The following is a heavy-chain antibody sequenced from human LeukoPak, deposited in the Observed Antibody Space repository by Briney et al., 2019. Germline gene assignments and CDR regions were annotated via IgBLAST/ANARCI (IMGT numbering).Heavy chain of an antibody. CDR1: GGSVSSSSYY. CDR3: ARREADIVVEGWGYFDY. D-gene: IGHD2-2*01. CDR2: IYYSGST. V-gene: IGHV4-39*01. J-gene: IGHJ4*02. Sequence: SETLSLTCTVSGGSVSSSSYYWGWIRQPPGKGLEWIGSIYYSGSTYYNPSLKSRVTISVDTSKNQFSLKLSSVTAADTAVYYCARREADIVVEGWGYFDYWGQGTLVTVSS.